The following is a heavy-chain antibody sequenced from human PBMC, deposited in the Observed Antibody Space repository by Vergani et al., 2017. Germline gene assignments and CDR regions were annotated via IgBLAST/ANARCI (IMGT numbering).Heavy chain of an antibody. CDR3: ARLYGRDSSGSKYFDY. CDR1: GHSFTIYW. J-gene: IGHJ4*02. D-gene: IGHD3-22*01. V-gene: IGHV5-51*01. Sequence: EAQLVQSGAEVKKPGESLKLSCQLSGHSFTIYWIGWVRQMPGKGLEWVVIIHPADSDTRYSPSFQGQFTISVDKSISTAYLQRNSLRASDSAMYYCARLYGRDSSGSKYFDYWGQGTLVTVSS. CDR2: IHPADSDT.